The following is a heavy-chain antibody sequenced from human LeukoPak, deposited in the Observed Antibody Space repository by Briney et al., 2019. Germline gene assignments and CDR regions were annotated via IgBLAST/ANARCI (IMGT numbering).Heavy chain of an antibody. CDR3: ARNTGNWDLDY. CDR1: GYTLTNYG. J-gene: IGHJ4*02. CDR2: ISTYNGNT. V-gene: IGHV1-18*01. D-gene: IGHD1-1*01. Sequence: ASVKVSCKASGYTLTNYGISWVRQASGQGLEWMGWISTYNGNTHYAQNFQGTFTMTTDTSTTTAYMELRSLRSDDTAVYYCARNTGNWDLDYWGQGTLVTVSS.